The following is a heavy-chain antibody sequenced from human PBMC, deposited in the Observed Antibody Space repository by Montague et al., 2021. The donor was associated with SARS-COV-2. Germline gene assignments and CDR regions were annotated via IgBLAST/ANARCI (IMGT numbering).Heavy chain of an antibody. Sequence: SETLSLTPTLSGGSITRNYYWGWIRQPPGKGLEWVGNTYYSGTTFINPSLESRVTISVDASKNQFSLNLTSVTAADTAVYYCARPLVRGVPKAFDIWGQGALVIVSS. J-gene: IGHJ3*02. CDR1: GGSITRNYY. CDR3: ARPLVRGVPKAFDI. CDR2: TYYSGTT. V-gene: IGHV4-39*01. D-gene: IGHD3-10*01.